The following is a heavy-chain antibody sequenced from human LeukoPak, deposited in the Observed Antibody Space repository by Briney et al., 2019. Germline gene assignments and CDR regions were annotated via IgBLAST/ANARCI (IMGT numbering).Heavy chain of an antibody. D-gene: IGHD5-12*01. J-gene: IGHJ4*02. CDR3: AKLSSYRSFDY. V-gene: IGHV3-74*01. CDR1: GFSFSGHW. CDR2: ISPTGSTT. Sequence: GGSLRLSCTASGFSFSGHWMHWARQLPGKGLVWVSRISPTGSTTSYADSVKGRFTVSRDNAKSTLFLQMNSLRVEDTAVYYCAKLSSYRSFDYWGQGSLVTVSS.